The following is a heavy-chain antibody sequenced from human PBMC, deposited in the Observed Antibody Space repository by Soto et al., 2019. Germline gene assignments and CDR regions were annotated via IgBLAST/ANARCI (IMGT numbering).Heavy chain of an antibody. CDR1: GFTFSSYA. V-gene: IGHV3-23*01. CDR2: ISGSGGST. CDR3: AKDPPYCSSTSCYFDY. J-gene: IGHJ4*02. Sequence: PGGSLRLSCAASGFTFSSYAMSWVRQAPGKGLEWVSAISGSGGSTYYADSVKGRFTISRDNSKNTLYLQMNSLRAEDTAVYYCAKDPPYCSSTSCYFDYWGQGTLVTVSS. D-gene: IGHD2-2*01.